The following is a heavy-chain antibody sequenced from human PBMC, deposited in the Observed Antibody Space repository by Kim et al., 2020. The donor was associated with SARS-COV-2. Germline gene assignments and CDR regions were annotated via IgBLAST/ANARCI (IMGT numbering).Heavy chain of an antibody. J-gene: IGHJ6*02. CDR1: GFTFSSYG. Sequence: GGSLRLSCAASGFTFSSYGMNWVRQAPGKGLEWVAAIRNDGSNIYYADSVKGRFTISRDNSKNTLYLQMNSLRAEDTAVYYCASDKKVAKGYYDYYGMDVWGQGTMVTVSS. V-gene: IGHV3-33*01. CDR3: ASDKKVAKGYYDYYGMDV. CDR2: IRNDGSNI. D-gene: IGHD2-15*01.